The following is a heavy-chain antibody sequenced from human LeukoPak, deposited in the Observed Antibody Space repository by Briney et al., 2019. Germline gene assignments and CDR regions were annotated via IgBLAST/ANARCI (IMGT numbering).Heavy chain of an antibody. V-gene: IGHV4-34*01. D-gene: IGHD6-19*01. J-gene: IGHJ5*02. CDR2: INHSGST. Sequence: SETLSLTCAVYGGSFSNSYWSWIRQPPGKGLEWIGEINHSGSTNYNPSLKSRVTISVDTSKNQFSLKLSSVTAADTAMYYCTRLPPEVSSGWQNWFDPWGQGTLVTVSS. CDR3: TRLPPEVSSGWQNWFDP. CDR1: GGSFSNSY.